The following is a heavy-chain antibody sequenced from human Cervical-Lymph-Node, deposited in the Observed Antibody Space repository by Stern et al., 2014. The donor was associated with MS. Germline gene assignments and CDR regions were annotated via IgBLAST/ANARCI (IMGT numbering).Heavy chain of an antibody. Sequence: QVQLVQSGPGLVKPSESLSLTCTVSGGSITSYYCSLIRKSPGKGLKWIGYIHYSGSTAYNPSLKSRVTISVDSSKNQFSLRLSSATAADTAVYYCARGRMYHFDSWGQGTLVTVSS. CDR1: GGSITSYY. V-gene: IGHV4-59*01. CDR3: ARGRMYHFDS. D-gene: IGHD2-8*01. CDR2: IHYSGST. J-gene: IGHJ4*02.